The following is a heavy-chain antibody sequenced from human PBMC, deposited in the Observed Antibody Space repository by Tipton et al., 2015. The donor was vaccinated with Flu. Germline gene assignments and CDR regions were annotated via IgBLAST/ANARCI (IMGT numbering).Heavy chain of an antibody. D-gene: IGHD3-10*01. CDR2: IYYSGST. CDR1: GGSISSYY. J-gene: IGHJ3*02. V-gene: IGHV4-59*08. Sequence: TLSLTCTVPGGSISSYYWSWIRQPPGKGLEWIGYIYYSGSTNYNPSLKSRVTISVDTSKNQFSLKLSSVTAADTAVYYCARRWVSFGAPLDIWGQGTMVTVSS. CDR3: ARRWVSFGAPLDI.